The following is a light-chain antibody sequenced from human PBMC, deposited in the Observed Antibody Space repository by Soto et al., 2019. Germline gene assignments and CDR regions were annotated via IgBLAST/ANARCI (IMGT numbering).Light chain of an antibody. CDR3: HQSYSTPQT. CDR2: ATS. J-gene: IGKJ1*01. CDR1: QNIRSY. V-gene: IGKV1-39*01. Sequence: EIQMTQSPSSLYASVGDRVTITCRASQNIRSYLNWYQQKSGQAPKLLIYATSILQSGVPSRFSGSGSGTDFTLTISSLQPEDFATYYCHQSYSTPQTFGHGTKVDIK.